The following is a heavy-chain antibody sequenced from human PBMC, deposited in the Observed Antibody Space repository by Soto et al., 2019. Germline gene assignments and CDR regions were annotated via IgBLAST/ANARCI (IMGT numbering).Heavy chain of an antibody. D-gene: IGHD5-18*01. V-gene: IGHV3-23*01. Sequence: GGSLRLSCAASGFTFSSYAMSWVRQAPGKGLEWVSAISGSGGSTYYADSVKGRFTISRDNSKNTLYLQMNSLRAEDTAVYYCAKDGGNGYSYGYDYWGQGTLVTVSS. CDR1: GFTFSSYA. CDR2: ISGSGGST. CDR3: AKDGGNGYSYGYDY. J-gene: IGHJ4*02.